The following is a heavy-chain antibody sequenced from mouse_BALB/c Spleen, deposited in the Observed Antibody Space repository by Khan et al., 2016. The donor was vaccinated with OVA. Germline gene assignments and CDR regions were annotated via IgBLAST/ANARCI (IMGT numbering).Heavy chain of an antibody. CDR3: ARRVYPGYFDV. D-gene: IGHD2-1*01. Sequence: QVQLKESGPGPVAPSQSLSITCTISGFSLTSYGVHWVRQPAGKGLEWPVVRWSDGRTTYISALKSRLSISKDNSKRQVFLKVNRHQADVTAIYYCARRVYPGYFDVWGAGTTVTVSS. CDR2: RWSDGRT. J-gene: IGHJ1*01. CDR1: GFSLTSYG. V-gene: IGHV2-6-1*01.